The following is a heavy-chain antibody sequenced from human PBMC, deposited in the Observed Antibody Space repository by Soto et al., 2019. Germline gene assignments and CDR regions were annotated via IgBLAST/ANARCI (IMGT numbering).Heavy chain of an antibody. Sequence: GASVKVSCKASGYTFTSYYMHWVRQAPGQGLEWMGIINPSGGSTSYAQKFQGRVTMTRDTSTSTVYMELSSLRSEDTAVYYCARVYVVVPRFPWYDYDYGMDLRGQGSTVTGSS. J-gene: IGHJ6*02. V-gene: IGHV1-46*01. CDR2: INPSGGST. D-gene: IGHD2-2*01. CDR3: ARVYVVVPRFPWYDYDYGMDL. CDR1: GYTFTSYY.